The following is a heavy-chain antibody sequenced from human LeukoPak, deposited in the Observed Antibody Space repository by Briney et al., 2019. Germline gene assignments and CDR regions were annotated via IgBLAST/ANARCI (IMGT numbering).Heavy chain of an antibody. V-gene: IGHV3-30-3*01. CDR2: ISYDGSNK. CDR1: ELIVSSNY. Sequence: GGSLRLSCTASELIVSSNYMSWVRQAPGKGLEWVAVISYDGSNKYYADSVKGRFTISRDNSKNTLYLQMNSLRAEDTAVYYCARGVDRYSYGRFDYWGQGTLVTVSS. J-gene: IGHJ4*02. CDR3: ARGVDRYSYGRFDY. D-gene: IGHD5-18*01.